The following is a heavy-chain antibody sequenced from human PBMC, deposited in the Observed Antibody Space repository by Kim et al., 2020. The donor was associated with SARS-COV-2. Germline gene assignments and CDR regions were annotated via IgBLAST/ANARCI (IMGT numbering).Heavy chain of an antibody. D-gene: IGHD3-9*01. CDR1: GGSISSGSYY. V-gene: IGHV4-61*02. J-gene: IGHJ3*02. CDR2: IYTSGST. CDR3: ARAESSIYDILTGYYMAAFDI. Sequence: SETLSLTCTVSGGSISSGSYYWSWIRQPAGKGLEWIGRIYTSGSTNYNPSLKSRVTISVGTSKNQFSLKLSSVTAADTAVYYCARAESSIYDILTGYYMAAFDIWGQGTMVTVSS.